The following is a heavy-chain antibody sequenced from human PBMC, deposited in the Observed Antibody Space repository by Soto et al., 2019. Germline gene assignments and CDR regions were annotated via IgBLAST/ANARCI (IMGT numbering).Heavy chain of an antibody. V-gene: IGHV6-1*01. J-gene: IGHJ3*02. CDR3: ARAYLGSSPGSDAFDI. D-gene: IGHD6-13*01. CDR1: GDSVSSNSAA. Sequence: SQTLSLTCAISGDSVSSNSAAWNWIRQSPSRGLEWLGRTYYRSKWYNDYAVSVKSRITINPDTSKNQFSLQLNSVTPEDTAVYYCARAYLGSSPGSDAFDIWGQGTTVTVSS. CDR2: TYYRSKWYN.